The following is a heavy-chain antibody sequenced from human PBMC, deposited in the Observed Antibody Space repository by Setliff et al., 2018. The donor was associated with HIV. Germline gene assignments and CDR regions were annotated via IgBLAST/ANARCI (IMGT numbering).Heavy chain of an antibody. J-gene: IGHJ4*02. D-gene: IGHD1-1*01. CDR1: GFTVSSNY. V-gene: IGHV3-53*01. CDR2: SSSGGST. Sequence: PGGSLRLSCTVSGFTVSSNYMTWVRQAPGKGLEWVSYISSSGGSTDHADSVKGRFTISRDNSKNTVYLQMTSLKAEDTAVYYCARSPGMFDYWGQGTPVTVSS. CDR3: ARSPGMFDY.